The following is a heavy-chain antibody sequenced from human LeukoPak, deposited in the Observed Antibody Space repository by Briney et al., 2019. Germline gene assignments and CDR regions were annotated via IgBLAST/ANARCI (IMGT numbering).Heavy chain of an antibody. Sequence: GGSLRLSCAASGFTFRNYWMSWVRQAPGKGLEWVANIKLDRSDKYYVDSVKGRFTIPRDNAKNSVYLQMNSLRAEDTAVYYCARVGQWLPDYWGQGTLVTVSS. D-gene: IGHD6-19*01. J-gene: IGHJ4*02. V-gene: IGHV3-7*01. CDR2: IKLDRSDK. CDR1: GFTFRNYW. CDR3: ARVGQWLPDY.